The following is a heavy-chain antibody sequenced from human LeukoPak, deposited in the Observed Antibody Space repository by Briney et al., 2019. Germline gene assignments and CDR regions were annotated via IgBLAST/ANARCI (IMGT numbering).Heavy chain of an antibody. V-gene: IGHV3-21*01. CDR1: GFTFSSYS. CDR2: ISSSSSYI. Sequence: GGSLRLSCAASGFTFSSYSMNWVRQAPGKGLEWVSSISSSSSYIYYADSVKGRFTISRDNAMNSLYLQMNSLRAEDTAVYYCARVEGVAFDIWGQGTMVTVSS. CDR3: ARVEGVAFDI. J-gene: IGHJ3*02.